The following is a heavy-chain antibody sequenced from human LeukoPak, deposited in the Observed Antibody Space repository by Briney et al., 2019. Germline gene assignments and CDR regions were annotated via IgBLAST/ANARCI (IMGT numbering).Heavy chain of an antibody. CDR1: GGSINSGSYY. Sequence: PSQTLSLTCTVSGGSINSGSYYWSWIRQPAGKGLEWIGRIYPSGSTNYNPSLKSRVTISVDTSKNQFSLKLSSVTAADTAVYYCARDPTNDFWSGNHFDYWGQGTLVTVSS. V-gene: IGHV4-61*02. CDR3: ARDPTNDFWSGNHFDY. J-gene: IGHJ4*02. D-gene: IGHD3-3*01. CDR2: IYPSGST.